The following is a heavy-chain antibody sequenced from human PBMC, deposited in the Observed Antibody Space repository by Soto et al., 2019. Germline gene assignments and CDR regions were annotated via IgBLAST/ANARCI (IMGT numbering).Heavy chain of an antibody. CDR1: GFSLSTTGEG. D-gene: IGHD5-18*01. CDR3: AHRRRGDTSPDYNGLDV. V-gene: IGHV2-5*01. CDR2: VHWNDDK. J-gene: IGHJ6*02. Sequence: QITLKEAGPTLVKPTQTLTLTCTFSGFSLSTTGEGVIWIRQPPGKAPEWLALVHWNDDKRYSPSLRPSLTIRKDTSRNQVVLSLTNLDPVDTGTYYCAHRRRGDTSPDYNGLDVWGQGTTVIVSS.